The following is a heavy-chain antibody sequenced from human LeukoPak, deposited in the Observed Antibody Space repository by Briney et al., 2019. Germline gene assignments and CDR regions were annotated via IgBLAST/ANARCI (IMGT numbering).Heavy chain of an antibody. CDR1: GFTFSSYW. CDR2: IKQDGSEK. D-gene: IGHD4-17*01. J-gene: IGHJ4*02. Sequence: GGSLRLSCAASGFTFSSYWMSWVRQAPGKGLEWVANIKQDGSEKYYVDSVKGRFTISRDNAKNSLYLQMNSLRAEDTAVYYCARESLDYGEYGYSPDFDYWGQGTLVTVSS. CDR3: ARESLDYGEYGYSPDFDY. V-gene: IGHV3-7*01.